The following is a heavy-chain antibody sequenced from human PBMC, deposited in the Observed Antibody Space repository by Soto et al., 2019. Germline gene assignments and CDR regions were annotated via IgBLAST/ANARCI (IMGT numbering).Heavy chain of an antibody. CDR3: ARFSSRWPSGRDY. Sequence: EVQLVESGGGLVQPGGSLRLSCAASGFTFSSYSMNWVRQAPGKGLEWVPYISSSSSTIYYADSVKGRFTISRDNAKNSLYLQMNSLRAEDTAVYYCARFSSRWPSGRDYWGQGTLVTVSS. CDR2: ISSSSSTI. V-gene: IGHV3-48*01. D-gene: IGHD3-10*01. CDR1: GFTFSSYS. J-gene: IGHJ4*02.